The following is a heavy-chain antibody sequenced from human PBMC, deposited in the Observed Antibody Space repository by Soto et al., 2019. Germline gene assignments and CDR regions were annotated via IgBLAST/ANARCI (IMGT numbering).Heavy chain of an antibody. CDR2: IYYSGST. CDR3: ARSRTGDLDY. Sequence: SETLSLTCTVSGGSISSSSYYWGWIRQPPGKGLEWIGSIYYSGSTYYNPSLKSRVTISVDTSKNQFSLKLSSVTAADTAVYYCARSRTGDLDYWGQGTLVTVS. V-gene: IGHV4-39*01. D-gene: IGHD7-27*01. J-gene: IGHJ4*02. CDR1: GGSISSSSYY.